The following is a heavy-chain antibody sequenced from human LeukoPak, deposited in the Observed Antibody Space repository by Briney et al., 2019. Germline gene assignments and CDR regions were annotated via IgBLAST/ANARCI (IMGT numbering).Heavy chain of an antibody. CDR1: GFTFDDYA. CDR2: ISWDGGST. Sequence: GGSLRLSCAASGFTFDDYAMHWVRQAPGKGLEWVSLISWDGGSTYYAESLKGRFTISRDNAKNSLYLQMNNLRAEDTAVYYCARDLGRYFDLWGRGTLVTVSS. CDR3: ARDLGRYFDL. V-gene: IGHV3-43D*03. J-gene: IGHJ2*01.